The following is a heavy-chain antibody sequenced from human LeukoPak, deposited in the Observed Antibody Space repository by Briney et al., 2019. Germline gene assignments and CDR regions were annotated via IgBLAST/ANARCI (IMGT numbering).Heavy chain of an antibody. Sequence: QPGGSLRLSCAASGFTFSTYAMSWVRQAPGKGLEWVSPISGSGGSTYYADSVKGRFTISRDNGKNTLSLQMDSLRAEDTALYYCAKERVTTTTFDYWGRGTLVTVSS. CDR2: ISGSGGST. CDR1: GFTFSTYA. CDR3: AKERVTTTTFDY. D-gene: IGHD4-11*01. J-gene: IGHJ4*02. V-gene: IGHV3-23*01.